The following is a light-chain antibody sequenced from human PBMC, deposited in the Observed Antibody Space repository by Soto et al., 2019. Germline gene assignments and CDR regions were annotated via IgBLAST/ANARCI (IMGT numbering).Light chain of an antibody. J-gene: IGKJ1*01. CDR3: QQYGGSPWT. CDR1: QTVRNNY. V-gene: IGKV3-20*01. Sequence: EFVLTQSPGTLSLSPGERATLSCRASQTVRNNYLAWYQQKPGQAPRLLIYDASSRATGIPDRFSGGGSGTDFTLTISRLEPEDFAMYYCQQYGGSPWTFGQGTKVDIK. CDR2: DAS.